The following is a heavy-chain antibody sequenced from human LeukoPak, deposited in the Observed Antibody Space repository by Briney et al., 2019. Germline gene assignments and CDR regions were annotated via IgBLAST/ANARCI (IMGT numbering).Heavy chain of an antibody. CDR1: GYTFTSYD. V-gene: IGHV1-8*01. CDR3: ARGRGGGRYSYGYRGFDY. J-gene: IGHJ4*02. D-gene: IGHD5-18*01. Sequence: ASVKVSXKASGYTFTSYDVNWVRQATGQGLEWMGWMNPNSGNTGYAQKFQGRVTKTRNTSISIAYMELSSLRSEDTAVYYWARGRGGGRYSYGYRGFDYWGQGTLVTVSS. CDR2: MNPNSGNT.